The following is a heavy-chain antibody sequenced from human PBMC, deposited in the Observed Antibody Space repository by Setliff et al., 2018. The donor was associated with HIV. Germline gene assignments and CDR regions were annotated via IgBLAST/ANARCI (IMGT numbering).Heavy chain of an antibody. CDR2: ISNSARTI. CDR1: GFSVTVNT. D-gene: IGHD5-12*01. J-gene: IGHJ3*02. Sequence: GGSLRLSCSVSGFSVTVNTVRWVRQAPGKGLEWVAYISNSARTIYYADSVKGRFTISRDNGKDSLYLQMNSLRADDTALYYCAREGQATDSFDIWGQGTMVTVSS. V-gene: IGHV3-11*04. CDR3: AREGQATDSFDI.